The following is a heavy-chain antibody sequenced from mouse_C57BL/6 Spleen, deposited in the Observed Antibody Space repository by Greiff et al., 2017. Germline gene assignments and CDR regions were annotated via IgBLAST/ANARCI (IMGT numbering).Heavy chain of an antibody. CDR1: GYTFTSYW. CDR3: AREGLGNPRLVFAY. V-gene: IGHV1-50*01. Sequence: QVQLQQPGAELVKPGASVKLSCKASGYTFTSYWMQWVKQRPGQGLEWIGEIDPSDSYTNYNQKFKGKATLTVDTSSSTAYMQLSSLTSEDSAVYYCAREGLGNPRLVFAYWGQGTLVTVSA. D-gene: IGHD2-1*01. CDR2: IDPSDSYT. J-gene: IGHJ3*01.